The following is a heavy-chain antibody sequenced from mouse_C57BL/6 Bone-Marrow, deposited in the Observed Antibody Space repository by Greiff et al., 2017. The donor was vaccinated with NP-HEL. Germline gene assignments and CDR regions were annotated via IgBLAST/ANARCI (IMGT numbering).Heavy chain of an antibody. J-gene: IGHJ4*01. CDR1: GYTFTDYY. CDR3: ARLPPTGPYYAMDY. D-gene: IGHD4-1*02. CDR2: IYPGSGNT. V-gene: IGHV1-76*01. Sequence: VKLQESGAELVRPGASVKLSCKASGYTFTDYYINWVKQRPGQGLEWIARIYPGSGNTYYNEKFKGKATLTAEKSSSTAYMPLSSLTSEDAAVYFCARLPPTGPYYAMDYWGQGTSVTVSS.